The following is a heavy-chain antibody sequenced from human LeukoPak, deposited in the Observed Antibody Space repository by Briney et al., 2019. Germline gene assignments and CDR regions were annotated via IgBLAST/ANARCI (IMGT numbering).Heavy chain of an antibody. Sequence: PSQTLSLTCTVSGGSISSGDYYWSWIRQPPGKGLEWIGYIYYSGSTYYNPSLKSRVTISVDTSKNQFSLKLSSVTAADTAVYHCARESIAARGYFDYWGQGTLVTVSS. D-gene: IGHD6-6*01. CDR3: ARESIAARGYFDY. V-gene: IGHV4-30-4*08. J-gene: IGHJ4*02. CDR2: IYYSGST. CDR1: GGSISSGDYY.